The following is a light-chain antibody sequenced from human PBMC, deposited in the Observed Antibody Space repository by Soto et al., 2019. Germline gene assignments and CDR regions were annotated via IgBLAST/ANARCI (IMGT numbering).Light chain of an antibody. CDR2: AAS. J-gene: IGKJ5*01. V-gene: IGKV1-39*01. CDR1: QTISSW. CDR3: QQSYSTPIT. Sequence: IQMRRSPSTWSGPLGARSPFTSRASQTISSWLAWYQQKPGKAPKLLIYAASSLQSGVPSRFRGSGSGTDFTLTISSLQPEDFATYYCQQSYSTPITFGQGTRLEIK.